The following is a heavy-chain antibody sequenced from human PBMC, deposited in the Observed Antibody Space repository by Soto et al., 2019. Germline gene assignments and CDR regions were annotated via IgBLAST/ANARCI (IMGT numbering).Heavy chain of an antibody. V-gene: IGHV4-39*01. J-gene: IGHJ6*02. CDR2: IYYSGST. D-gene: IGHD5-18*01. CDR1: GGPISSSSYY. Sequence: SETLSLSCAFLGGPISSSSYYGGWIRQPPGKGLEWSGSIYYSGSTYYNPSLKSRVTISVDTSKNQFSLKLSSVTAADTAVYYCACIFSGGYGYGFYYYGMDVWGQGTTVTVYS. CDR3: ACIFSGGYGYGFYYYGMDV.